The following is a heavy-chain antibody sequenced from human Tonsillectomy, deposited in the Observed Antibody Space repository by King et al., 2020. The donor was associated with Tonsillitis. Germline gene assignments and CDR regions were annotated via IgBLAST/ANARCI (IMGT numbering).Heavy chain of an antibody. CDR3: AIATKAGLDFSGFEY. J-gene: IGHJ4*01. Sequence: VQLVESGGGVVQPGRSLRLSCAASGFSFSSYAMHWVRQAPGKGLEWVAVISYGGSNKNYADSVKGRFTISRDNSKNTLFLQVNSLRAEDSAVYYCAIATKAGLDFSGFEYWGHGTRVTVSS. CDR1: GFSFSSYA. V-gene: IGHV3-30*01. CDR2: ISYGGSNK. D-gene: IGHD1-26*01.